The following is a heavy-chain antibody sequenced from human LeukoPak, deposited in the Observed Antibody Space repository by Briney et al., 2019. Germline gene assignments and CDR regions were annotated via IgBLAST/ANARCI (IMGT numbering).Heavy chain of an antibody. CDR1: EYTLTELS. D-gene: IGHD3-3*01. CDR3: ATVSMGDFWSGSSDYMDV. Sequence: ASVKVSCKVSEYTLTELSMHWVRQAPGKGLEWMGGFDPEDGETIYAQQFQGRVTMTEDTSTDTAYMELSSLRSEDTAVYYCATVSMGDFWSGSSDYMDVWGKGTTVTVSS. J-gene: IGHJ6*03. CDR2: FDPEDGET. V-gene: IGHV1-24*01.